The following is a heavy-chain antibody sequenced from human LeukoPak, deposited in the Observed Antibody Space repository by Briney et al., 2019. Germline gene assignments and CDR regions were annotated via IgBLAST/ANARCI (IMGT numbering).Heavy chain of an antibody. J-gene: IGHJ4*02. CDR2: IVPIFGTA. V-gene: IGHV1-69*13. CDR1: GGTFSSYA. D-gene: IGHD5-18*01. CDR3: ARVQRGHTAGRYYFDY. Sequence: SVKVSCKASGGTFSSYAISWVRQAPGQGLEWMGGIVPIFGTANYAQKFQGRVTITADESTSTAYMELSSLRSEDTAVYYCARVQRGHTAGRYYFDYWGQGTLVTVSS.